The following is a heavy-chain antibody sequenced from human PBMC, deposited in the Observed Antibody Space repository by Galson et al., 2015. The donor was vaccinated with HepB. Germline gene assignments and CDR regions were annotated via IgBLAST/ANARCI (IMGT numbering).Heavy chain of an antibody. J-gene: IGHJ6*02. V-gene: IGHV1-18*01. D-gene: IGHD3-10*01. CDR2: ISAYNGNT. CDR1: GYTFTSYG. Sequence: SVKVSCKASGYTFTSYGISWVRQAPGQGLEWMGWISAYNGNTNYAQKLQGRVTMTTDTSTSTAYMELRSLRSDDTAVYYCARDGSGYYGSGSTHYYYYGMDVWGQGTTVTVSS. CDR3: ARDGSGYYGSGSTHYYYYGMDV.